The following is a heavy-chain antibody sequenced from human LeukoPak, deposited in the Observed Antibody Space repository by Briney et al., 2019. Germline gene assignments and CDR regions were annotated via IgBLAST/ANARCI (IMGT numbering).Heavy chain of an antibody. Sequence: GGSLRLSCAASGFTFSSAWMHWVRQAPGKGLEWVSYISSSSSTIYYADSVKGRFTISRDNAKNSLYLQMNSLRDEDTAVYYCARAAVLLEYSGYSPWGQGTLVTVSS. CDR3: ARAAVLLEYSGYSP. CDR2: ISSSSSTI. V-gene: IGHV3-48*02. J-gene: IGHJ4*02. CDR1: GFTFSSAW. D-gene: IGHD5-12*01.